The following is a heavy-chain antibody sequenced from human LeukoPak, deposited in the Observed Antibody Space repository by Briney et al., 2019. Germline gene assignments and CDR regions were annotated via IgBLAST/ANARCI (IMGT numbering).Heavy chain of an antibody. D-gene: IGHD5-24*01. CDR1: GFTFSSYG. CDR2: ISYDGSNK. V-gene: IGHV3-30*18. J-gene: IGHJ4*02. Sequence: HPGGSLRLSCAASGFTFSSYGMHWVRQAPGKGLEWVAVISYDGSNKYYADSVKGRFTISRGNSKNTLYLQMNSLRAEDTAVYYCAKDRDWYYFDYWGQGTLVTVSS. CDR3: AKDRDWYYFDY.